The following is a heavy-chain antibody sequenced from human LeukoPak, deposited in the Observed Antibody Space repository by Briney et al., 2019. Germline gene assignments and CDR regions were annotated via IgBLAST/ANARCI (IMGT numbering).Heavy chain of an antibody. CDR3: TRELYSYGYFVYYYYMDV. J-gene: IGHJ6*03. Sequence: GGSLRLSCTASGFTFGDYAMSWFRQAPGKGLEWVGFIRSKAYGGTTEYAASVKGRFTISRDDSKSIAYLQMNSLKTEDTAVYYCTRELYSYGYFVYYYYMDVWGKGTTVTVSS. CDR1: GFTFGDYA. D-gene: IGHD5-18*01. V-gene: IGHV3-49*03. CDR2: IRSKAYGGTT.